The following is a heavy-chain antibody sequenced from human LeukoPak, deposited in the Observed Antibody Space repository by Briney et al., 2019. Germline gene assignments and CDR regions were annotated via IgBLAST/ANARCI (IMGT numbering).Heavy chain of an antibody. CDR1: GGSISSYY. CDR2: IYYSGST. Sequence: NPSETLSLTCTVSGGSISSYYWSWIRQPPGKGLEWIGYIYYSGSTNYNPSLKSRVTISVDTSKNQFSLKLSSVTAADTAVYYCARGGYSSSWYGGYAFDIWGQGTMVTVSS. CDR3: ARGGYSSSWYGGYAFDI. J-gene: IGHJ3*02. D-gene: IGHD6-13*01. V-gene: IGHV4-59*01.